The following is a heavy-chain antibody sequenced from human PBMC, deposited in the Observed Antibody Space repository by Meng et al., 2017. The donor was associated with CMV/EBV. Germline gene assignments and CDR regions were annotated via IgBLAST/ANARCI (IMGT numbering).Heavy chain of an antibody. D-gene: IGHD3-10*01. J-gene: IGHJ6*02. CDR1: GFTSSSYS. CDR3: ARTRGGYGMDV. CDR2: ISSSSSYI. V-gene: IGHV3-21*01. Sequence: EPLKISCAASGFTSSSYSMNWVRQAPGKGLDWVSSISSSSSYIDYADSVKGRFTISRDNAKNSLYLQMNSLRAEDTAVYYCARTRGGYGMDVWGQGTTVTVSS.